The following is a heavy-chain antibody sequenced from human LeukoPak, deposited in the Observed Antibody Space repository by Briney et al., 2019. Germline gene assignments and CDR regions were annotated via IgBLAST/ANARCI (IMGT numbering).Heavy chain of an antibody. CDR2: IIPIFGIA. J-gene: IGHJ4*02. D-gene: IGHD6-19*01. CDR3: ARSGIAVAGGFDY. Sequence: ASVKVSCKASGGTFSSYAISWVRQAPGQGLEWMGRIIPIFGIANYAQKFQGRVTITADKSTSTAYMELSSLRSEDTAVYYCARSGIAVAGGFDYWGQGTLVTVSS. CDR1: GGTFSSYA. V-gene: IGHV1-69*04.